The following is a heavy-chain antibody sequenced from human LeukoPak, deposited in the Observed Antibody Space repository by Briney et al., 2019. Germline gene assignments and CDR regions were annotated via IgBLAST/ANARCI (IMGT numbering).Heavy chain of an antibody. CDR1: GGSISSSSYC. V-gene: IGHV4-39*01. CDR2: IYYSGST. CDR3: ARLVDGYFDY. D-gene: IGHD2-8*01. Sequence: SETLSLTCTVSGGSISSSSYCWGWIRQPPGKGLEWIGSIYYSGSTYYNPSLKSRVTISVDTSKNQFSLKLSSVTAADTAVYYCARLVDGYFDYWGQGTLVTVSS. J-gene: IGHJ4*02.